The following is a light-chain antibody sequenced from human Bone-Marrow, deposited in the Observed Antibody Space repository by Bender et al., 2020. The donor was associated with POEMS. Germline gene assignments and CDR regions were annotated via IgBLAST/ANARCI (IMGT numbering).Light chain of an antibody. CDR1: KLENKF. J-gene: IGLJ2*01. Sequence: SYELTQPPSVSVSPGQTASITCSGDKLENKFVCWYQQRPGQSPVLVMYQDSKRPSGIPERFSGSNSGSTATLTISGTQAMDEADYYCQTWDDSTGDVVFGGGTKLTVL. CDR3: QTWDDSTGDVV. CDR2: QDS. V-gene: IGLV3-1*01.